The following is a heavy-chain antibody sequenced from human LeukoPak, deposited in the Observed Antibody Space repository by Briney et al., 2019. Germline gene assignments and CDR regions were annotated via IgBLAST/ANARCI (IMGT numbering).Heavy chain of an antibody. CDR1: GGAFSSYA. J-gene: IGHJ3*02. Sequence: SVKVSCKASGGAFSSYAISWVRQAPGQGLEWMGRIIPILGIANYAQKFQGRVTITADKSTSTAYMELSSLRSEDTAVYYCARDLRGRVGQWLRSNAFDIWGQGTMVTVSS. V-gene: IGHV1-69*04. CDR3: ARDLRGRVGQWLRSNAFDI. CDR2: IIPILGIA. D-gene: IGHD5-12*01.